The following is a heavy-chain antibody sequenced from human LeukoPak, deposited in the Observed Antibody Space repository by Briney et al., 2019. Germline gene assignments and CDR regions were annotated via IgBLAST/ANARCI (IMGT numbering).Heavy chain of an antibody. CDR2: IGTAGDT. V-gene: IGHV3-13*01. D-gene: IGHD4-23*01. CDR1: GFTFSSYD. J-gene: IGHJ4*02. CDR3: ARGMGFTTVAYFDY. Sequence: GGSLRLSCAASGFTFSSYDMHWVRQATGKGLEWVSAIGTAGDTYCPGSVKGRFTISRENAKNSLYLQMNSLRAGDTAVYYCARGMGFTTVAYFDYWGQGTLVTVSS.